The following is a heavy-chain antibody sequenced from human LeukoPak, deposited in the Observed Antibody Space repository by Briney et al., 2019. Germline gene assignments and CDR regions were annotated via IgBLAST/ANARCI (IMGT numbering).Heavy chain of an antibody. CDR2: ISGSGGST. V-gene: IGHV3-23*01. CDR3: AKYPYYDILTGPMMDV. Sequence: GGSLRLSCAASGFTFSSYAMSWVRQAPGKGLEWVSAISGSGGSTYYADSVKGRFTISRDNSKNTLYLQMNSLRAEDTAVYYCAKYPYYDILTGPMMDVWGQGTTVTVSS. D-gene: IGHD3-9*01. CDR1: GFTFSSYA. J-gene: IGHJ6*02.